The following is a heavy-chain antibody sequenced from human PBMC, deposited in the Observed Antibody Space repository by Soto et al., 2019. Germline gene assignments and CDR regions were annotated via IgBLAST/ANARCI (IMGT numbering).Heavy chain of an antibody. CDR3: AYDSSGYLDY. D-gene: IGHD3-22*01. V-gene: IGHV1-3*01. CDR1: GYTFTTYA. J-gene: IGHJ4*02. Sequence: ASVKVSCKASGYTFTTYAMHWVRQAPGQRLEWMGWINVGNGNTKYSQKFQGRVTITGDTSASTAHMELSSLRSEDTAVYYCAYDSSGYLDYWGQGTLVTVSS. CDR2: INVGNGNT.